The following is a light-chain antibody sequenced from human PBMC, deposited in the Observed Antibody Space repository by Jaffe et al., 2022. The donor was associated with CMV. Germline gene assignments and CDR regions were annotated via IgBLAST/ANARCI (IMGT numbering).Light chain of an antibody. J-gene: IGKJ1*01. Sequence: EIVVTQSPGTLSLSPGERATLSCRASQSVSRSYLAWYQQKPGQTPRLLIYGASSRATGIPDRFSGSGSGTDFTLTINRLEPEDFAVYYCQQYGSSPRTFGQGTKVEIK. CDR2: GAS. V-gene: IGKV3-20*01. CDR3: QQYGSSPRT. CDR1: QSVSRSY.